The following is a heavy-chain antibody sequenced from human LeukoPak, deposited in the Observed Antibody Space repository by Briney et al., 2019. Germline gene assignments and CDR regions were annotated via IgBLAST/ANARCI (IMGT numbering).Heavy chain of an antibody. CDR3: ARVNSTSNTVGDY. V-gene: IGHV1-69*06. J-gene: IGHJ4*02. CDR2: IIPIFGTA. D-gene: IGHD2-2*01. Sequence: ASVKVSCKASGGTFSSYAISWVRQAPGQGLEWMGGIIPIFGTANYAQKLQGRVTITADKSTSTAYMELSSLRSEDTAVYYCARVNSTSNTVGDYWGQGTLVTVSS. CDR1: GGTFSSYA.